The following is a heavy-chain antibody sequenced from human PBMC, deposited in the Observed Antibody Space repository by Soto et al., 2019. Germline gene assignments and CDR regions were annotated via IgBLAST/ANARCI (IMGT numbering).Heavy chain of an antibody. CDR1: GFIFSNFG. V-gene: IGHV3-33*01. CDR3: ARDDIPGIAVSTYGMDV. Sequence: GRSLRLSCAASGFIFSNFGMHWVRQAPGKGLEWVAVIWYDGSNEYYADSVKGRFTISKDNSKSTLYLQMNSLRAEDTAVYYCARDDIPGIAVSTYGMDVWGQGNTGTVSS. J-gene: IGHJ6*02. CDR2: IWYDGSNE. D-gene: IGHD6-19*01.